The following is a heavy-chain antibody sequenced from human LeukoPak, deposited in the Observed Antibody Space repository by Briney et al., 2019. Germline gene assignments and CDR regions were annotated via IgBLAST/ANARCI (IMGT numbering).Heavy chain of an antibody. V-gene: IGHV1-69*13. Sequence: SVKVSCKASGGTFSSYAISWVRQASGQGLEWMGGIIPIFGTANYAQKFQGRVTITADESTSTAYMELSSLRSEDTAVYYCAVKGSSVYGDYVWWFDPWGQGTLVTVSS. CDR1: GGTFSSYA. J-gene: IGHJ5*02. D-gene: IGHD4-17*01. CDR3: AVKGSSVYGDYVWWFDP. CDR2: IIPIFGTA.